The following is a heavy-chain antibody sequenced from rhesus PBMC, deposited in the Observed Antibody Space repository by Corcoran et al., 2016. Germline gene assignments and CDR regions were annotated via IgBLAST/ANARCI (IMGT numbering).Heavy chain of an antibody. D-gene: IGHD3-9*01. Sequence: QVQLQESGPGLVKPSETLSLTCAVSGGSISSGYYYWSWIRQPPGKGLEWIGYIYGSSGSTNYNPSLKNRVTMSKDASKNQFSLKLSSVTAADTAVYYCARRRIYFDYWGQGVLVTVSS. CDR2: IYGSSGST. J-gene: IGHJ4*01. CDR3: ARRRIYFDY. V-gene: IGHV4-122*01. CDR1: GGSISSGYYY.